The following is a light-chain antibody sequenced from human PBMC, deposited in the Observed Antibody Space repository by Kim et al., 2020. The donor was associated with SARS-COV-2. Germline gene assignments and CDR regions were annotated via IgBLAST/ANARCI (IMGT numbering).Light chain of an antibody. Sequence: DIQMTQSPSSVSASVGDRVTITCRASQGISNWLAWYQQTPGKAPQLLIYGASSLQTGVPSRFRGSGSGTDFNLTISSLQPEVFATYYCQQANSFPITFGQGTRLEIK. CDR1: QGISNW. CDR2: GAS. CDR3: QQANSFPIT. J-gene: IGKJ5*01. V-gene: IGKV1-12*01.